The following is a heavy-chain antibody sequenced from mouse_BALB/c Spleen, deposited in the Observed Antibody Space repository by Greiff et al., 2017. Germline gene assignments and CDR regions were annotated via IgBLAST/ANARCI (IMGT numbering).Heavy chain of an antibody. V-gene: IGHV1-15*01. D-gene: IGHD2-4*01. Sequence: QVQLKQSGAELVRPGASVTLSCKASGYTFTDYEMHWVKQTPVHGLEWIGAIDPETGGTAYNQKFKGKATLTADKSSSTAYMELRSLTSEDSAVYYCVTMIPFAYWGQGTLVTVAA. J-gene: IGHJ3*01. CDR1: GYTFTDYE. CDR3: VTMIPFAY. CDR2: IDPETGGT.